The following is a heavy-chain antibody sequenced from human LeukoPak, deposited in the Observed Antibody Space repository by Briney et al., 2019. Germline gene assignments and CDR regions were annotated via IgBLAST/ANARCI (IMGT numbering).Heavy chain of an antibody. CDR2: ISGSGDIT. CDR3: AKSRGESRGASNY. J-gene: IGHJ4*02. Sequence: GGSLRLSCAASGFTFTSYAMNWVRQAPGKGLEWVSFISGSGDITYYADSVKGRFTISRDNSKNTLYLQMNSLRAEDTALYYCAKSRGESRGASNYWGQGTLVTVSS. V-gene: IGHV3-23*01. CDR1: GFTFTSYA. D-gene: IGHD1-26*01.